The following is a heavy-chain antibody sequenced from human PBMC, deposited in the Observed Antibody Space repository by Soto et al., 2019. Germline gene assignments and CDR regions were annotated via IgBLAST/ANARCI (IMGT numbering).Heavy chain of an antibody. CDR1: GFTFSSYG. D-gene: IGHD1-7*01. CDR2: SSATGAGT. CDR3: AKDRRAGGNYGFYSDF. V-gene: IGHV3-23*01. Sequence: EVQLLESGGGLVQPGGSLRLSCAASGFTFSSYGMTWVRQAPGKGLEWVSFSSATGAGTYYADSVKGRFTISRDNSKNTLELEMTRLGAHDTAGYYWAKDRRAGGNYGFYSDFWGQGALVIVSS. J-gene: IGHJ4*02.